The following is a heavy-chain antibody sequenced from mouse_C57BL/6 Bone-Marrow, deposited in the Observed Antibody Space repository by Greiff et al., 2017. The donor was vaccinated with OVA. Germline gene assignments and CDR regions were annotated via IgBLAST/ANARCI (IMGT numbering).Heavy chain of an antibody. V-gene: IGHV1-26*01. CDR2: INPNNGGT. D-gene: IGHD2-3*01. CDR1: GYTFTDYY. J-gene: IGHJ3*01. Sequence: VQLKESGPELVKPGASVKISCKASGYTFTDYYMNWVKQSHGKSLEWIGDINPNNGGTSYNQKFKGKATLTVDKSSSTVYMELRSLTSEDSAVYYCGVTGGFAYWGQGTLGTVSA. CDR3: GVTGGFAY.